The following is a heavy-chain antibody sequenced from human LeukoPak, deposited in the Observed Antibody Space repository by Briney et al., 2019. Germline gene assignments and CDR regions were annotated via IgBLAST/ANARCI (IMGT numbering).Heavy chain of an antibody. V-gene: IGHV4-59*01. J-gene: IGHJ6*02. CDR1: GGSISSYY. CDR2: IYYSGST. CDR3: ARGRGTMIVHYYYGMDV. Sequence: PSETLSLTCTVSGGSISSYYWSWVRQPAGKGLEWIGYIYYSGSTNYNPSLKSRVTISVDTSKNQFSLKLSSVTAADTAVYYCARGRGTMIVHYYYGMDVWGQGTTVTVSS. D-gene: IGHD3-22*01.